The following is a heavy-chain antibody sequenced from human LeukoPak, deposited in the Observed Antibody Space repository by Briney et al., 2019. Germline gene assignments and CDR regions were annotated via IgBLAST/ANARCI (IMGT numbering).Heavy chain of an antibody. CDR1: GYTFTSYA. CDR2: INTNTGNP. Sequence: ASVKVSCKASGYTFTSYAMNWVRQAPGQGLEWMGWINTNTGNPTYAQGFTGRFVFSLDTSVSTAYLQISGLKAEDTAVYYCARARKLYYDSRYPLAPPSHWGQGTLVTVSS. V-gene: IGHV7-4-1*02. D-gene: IGHD3-22*01. J-gene: IGHJ4*02. CDR3: ARARKLYYDSRYPLAPPSH.